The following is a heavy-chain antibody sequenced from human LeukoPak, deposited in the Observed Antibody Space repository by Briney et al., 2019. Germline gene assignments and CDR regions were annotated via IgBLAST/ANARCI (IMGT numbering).Heavy chain of an antibody. Sequence: GGSLRLSCAVSGLTFSRYAMSWVRQAPGKGLEWVSAISESGSGTYYADSVEGRFTISRDNSKDTLSLQMNSLRAEDTAVYYCAKDIAQGYTFGSIEQDYWGQGTLVTVSS. CDR2: ISESGSGT. J-gene: IGHJ4*02. D-gene: IGHD5-18*01. V-gene: IGHV3-23*01. CDR3: AKDIAQGYTFGSIEQDY. CDR1: GLTFSRYA.